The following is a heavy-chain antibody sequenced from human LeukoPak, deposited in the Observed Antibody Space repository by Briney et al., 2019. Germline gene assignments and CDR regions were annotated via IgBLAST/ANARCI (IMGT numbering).Heavy chain of an antibody. CDR3: AKASYSYGYLYIDY. D-gene: IGHD5-18*01. Sequence: GGSLRLSRAASGFTFSSYGMSWVRQAPGKGLEWVSAISGSGGSTYYADSVRGRFTISRDNSKNTLYLQMNSLRAEDTAVYYCAKASYSYGYLYIDYWGQGTLVTVSS. V-gene: IGHV3-23*01. CDR2: ISGSGGST. CDR1: GFTFSSYG. J-gene: IGHJ4*02.